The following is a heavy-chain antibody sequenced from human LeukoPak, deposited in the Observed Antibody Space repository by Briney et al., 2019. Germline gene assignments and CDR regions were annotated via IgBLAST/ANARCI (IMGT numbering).Heavy chain of an antibody. V-gene: IGHV4-59*08. Sequence: SETLSLTCTVSGGSISSYYWSWTRQPPGKGLEWIGYIYFSGSTNYNPSLKSRVTISVDTSKNQFSLKLSSVTAADTAVYYCATGEGGSGWYDYWGQGTLVTVSS. CDR3: ATGEGGSGWYDY. D-gene: IGHD6-19*01. CDR1: GGSISSYY. J-gene: IGHJ4*02. CDR2: IYFSGST.